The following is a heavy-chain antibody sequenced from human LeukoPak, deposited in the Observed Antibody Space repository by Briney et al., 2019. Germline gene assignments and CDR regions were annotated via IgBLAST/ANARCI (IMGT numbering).Heavy chain of an antibody. Sequence: SVKVSCKASGGTFSSYAISWVRQAPGQGLEWMGRIIPILGIANYAQRFQGRVTITADKSTTTAYMELSSLRSEDTAVYYCARVQRQPYDSSGYLDYWGQGTLVTVSP. V-gene: IGHV1-69*04. D-gene: IGHD3-22*01. CDR3: ARVQRQPYDSSGYLDY. CDR2: IIPILGIA. CDR1: GGTFSSYA. J-gene: IGHJ4*02.